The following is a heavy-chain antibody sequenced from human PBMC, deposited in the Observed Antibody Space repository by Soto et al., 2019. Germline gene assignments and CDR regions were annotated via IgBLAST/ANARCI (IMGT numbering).Heavy chain of an antibody. D-gene: IGHD3-22*01. CDR1: GFTFSSYA. CDR2: ISYDGSNK. V-gene: IGHV3-30-3*01. Sequence: GGSLRLSCAASGFTFSSYAMHWVRQAPGKGLEWVAVISYDGSNKYYADSVKGRFTISRDNSKNTLYLQMNSLRAEDTAVYYCARGYDSSGYYYCLDYWGQGTLVTSPQ. CDR3: ARGYDSSGYYYCLDY. J-gene: IGHJ4*02.